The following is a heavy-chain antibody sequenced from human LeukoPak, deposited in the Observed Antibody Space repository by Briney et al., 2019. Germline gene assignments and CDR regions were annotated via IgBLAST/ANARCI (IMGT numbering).Heavy chain of an antibody. J-gene: IGHJ5*02. Sequence: GGSLRLSCSASGFTFTNYAIHWVRQAPGKGLEWVTVSWYDGSNKYYGGSVKGRFTFSRDNSKNTLYLQMNSLRAEDTAVYYCAKGNDIGGYYYPHFDHWGQGTLVTVSS. CDR3: AKGNDIGGYYYPHFDH. D-gene: IGHD3-22*01. CDR1: GFTFTNYA. CDR2: SWYDGSNK. V-gene: IGHV3-30*02.